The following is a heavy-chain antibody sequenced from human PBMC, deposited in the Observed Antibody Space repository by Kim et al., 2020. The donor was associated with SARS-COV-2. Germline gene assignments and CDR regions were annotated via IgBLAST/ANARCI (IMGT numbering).Heavy chain of an antibody. CDR2: ISSSGSTI. J-gene: IGHJ4*01. CDR1: GFTFSSYE. CDR3: ARRPADILTGYYKVGYFDY. D-gene: IGHD3-9*01. V-gene: IGHV3-48*03. Sequence: GGSLRLSCAASGFTFSSYEMNWVRQAPGKGLEWVSYISSSGSTIYYADSVKGRFTISRDNAKNSLYLQMNSLRAEDTAVYYCARRPADILTGYYKVGYFDYWGHGTLVTVSS.